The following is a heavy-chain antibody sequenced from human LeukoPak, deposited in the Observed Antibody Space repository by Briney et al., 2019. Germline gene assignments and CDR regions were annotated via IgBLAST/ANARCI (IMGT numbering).Heavy chain of an antibody. CDR1: GLTFSDYY. CDR2: IKPDGSVQ. V-gene: IGHV3-7*01. CDR3: ARPAAGTPGTAY. D-gene: IGHD6-13*01. Sequence: PGGSLRLSCAGSGLTFSDYYMDWVRQAPGKGLEWLANIKPDGSVQNYVDSVKGRFTISRDNAKTSVFLLMDSLRAEDTAVYYCARPAAGTPGTAYWGQGTLVTVSS. J-gene: IGHJ4*02.